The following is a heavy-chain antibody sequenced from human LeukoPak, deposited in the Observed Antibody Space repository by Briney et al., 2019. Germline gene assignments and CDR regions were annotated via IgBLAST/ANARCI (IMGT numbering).Heavy chain of an antibody. V-gene: IGHV3-21*01. CDR1: GFTFSSYS. Sequence: GGSLRLSCAASGFTFSSYSMNWVRQAPGKGLEWVSSISSSSSYIYYADSVKGRFTISRDNAKNSLYLQMNSLRAEDTAVHYCAREGYSGYGGDDAFDIWGQGTMVTVSS. CDR3: AREGYSGYGGDDAFDI. CDR2: ISSSSSYI. D-gene: IGHD5-12*01. J-gene: IGHJ3*02.